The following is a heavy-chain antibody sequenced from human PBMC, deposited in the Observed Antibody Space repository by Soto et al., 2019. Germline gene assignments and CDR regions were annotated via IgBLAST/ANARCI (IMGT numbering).Heavy chain of an antibody. CDR2: ISAYNGKT. J-gene: IGHJ3*02. CDR3: ARGWFVAAAGNDAFDI. Sequence: ASVKVSCKASGYTFTSYGISWVRQAPGQGLEWMGRISAYNGKTNYAQKLQGRVTITTDKSTSTAYMELSSLRSEDTAVYYCARGWFVAAAGNDAFDIWGQGTMVTVSS. V-gene: IGHV1-18*01. CDR1: GYTFTSYG. D-gene: IGHD6-13*01.